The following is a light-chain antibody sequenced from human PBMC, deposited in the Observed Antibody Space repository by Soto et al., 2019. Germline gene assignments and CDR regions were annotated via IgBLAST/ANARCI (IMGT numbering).Light chain of an antibody. CDR3: QQRASWPPFT. V-gene: IGKV3-11*01. J-gene: IGKJ4*01. Sequence: EVILTQFPATLSMSPGESATLSCRASENIRNSLAWYQHRPGQPPRLLIYDAFNRATGIPPRFSGGGSGTDFTLTISGLEPEDFAVYYCQQRASWPPFTFGGGTKVELK. CDR1: ENIRNS. CDR2: DAF.